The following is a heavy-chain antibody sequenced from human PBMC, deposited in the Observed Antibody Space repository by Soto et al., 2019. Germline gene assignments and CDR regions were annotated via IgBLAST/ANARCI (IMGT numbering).Heavy chain of an antibody. J-gene: IGHJ4*02. CDR1: GGTFSSYT. CDR3: ATTTVVTRGYY. D-gene: IGHD4-17*01. CDR2: IIPILGIA. V-gene: IGHV1-69*02. Sequence: QVQLVQSGAEVKKPGSSVKVSCKASGGTFSSYTISWVRQAPGQGLEWMGRIIPILGIANYAQKFQGRVTITADKSTSTAYMELSSLRSEDTAVYYWATTTVVTRGYYWGQGTLVTVSS.